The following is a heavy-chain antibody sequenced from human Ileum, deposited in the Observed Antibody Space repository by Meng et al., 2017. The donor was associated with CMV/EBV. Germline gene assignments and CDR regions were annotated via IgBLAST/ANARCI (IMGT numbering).Heavy chain of an antibody. V-gene: IGHV4-4*07. D-gene: IGHD1-26*01. CDR3: ARGPGASTREGFDY. CDR2: FYSSDTY. J-gene: IGHJ4*02. CDR1: GGSINNYY. Sequence: QVQLHESGSGLVKSSETLSLTCTVAGGSINNYYWSWIRQSAGKGLEWIGRFYSSDTYNYHPSLNSRVTMSLDTSKNQFSLNLRSVTAADTAIYYCARGPGASTREGFDYWGLGTLVTVSS.